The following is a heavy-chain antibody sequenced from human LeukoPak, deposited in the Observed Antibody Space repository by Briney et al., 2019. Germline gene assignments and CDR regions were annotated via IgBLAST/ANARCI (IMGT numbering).Heavy chain of an antibody. CDR1: GFTFSSYS. Sequence: GGSLRLSCAASGFTFSSYSMNCVRQAPGKGLEWVAVISYDGSNKYYADSVKGRFTISRDNSKNTLYLQMNSLRAEDTAVYYCAREYNGGYFDYWGQGTLVTVSS. CDR3: AREYNGGYFDY. CDR2: ISYDGSNK. J-gene: IGHJ4*02. V-gene: IGHV3-30*03. D-gene: IGHD3-16*01.